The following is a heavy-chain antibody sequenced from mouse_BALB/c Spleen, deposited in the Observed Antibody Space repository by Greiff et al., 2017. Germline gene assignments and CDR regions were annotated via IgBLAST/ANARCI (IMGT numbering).Heavy chain of an antibody. CDR3: ARDRAMDY. CDR1: GFTFTDYY. Sequence: EVKVVESGGGLVQPGGSLRLSCATSGFTFTDYYMSWVRQPPGKALEWLGFIRNKANVYTTEYSASVKGRFTISRDNSQSILYLQMNTLRADDSATYYCARDRAMDYWGQGTSVTVSS. CDR2: IRNKANVYTT. J-gene: IGHJ4*01. V-gene: IGHV7-3*02.